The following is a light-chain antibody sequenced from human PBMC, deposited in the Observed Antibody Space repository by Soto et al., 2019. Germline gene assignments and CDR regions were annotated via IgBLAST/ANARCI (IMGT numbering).Light chain of an antibody. CDR3: HQSGNSPYT. J-gene: IGKJ2*01. V-gene: IGKV3-20*01. CDR1: QSVYTSY. Sequence: DIVLTQSPGTLSLSPGERASVSCRASQSVYTSYLAWFQQKPGQAPRLLIYGASNRATGIPDRFSGSGSGTDFTLTITRLEPEDFAVYFCHQSGNSPYTCGQGTK. CDR2: GAS.